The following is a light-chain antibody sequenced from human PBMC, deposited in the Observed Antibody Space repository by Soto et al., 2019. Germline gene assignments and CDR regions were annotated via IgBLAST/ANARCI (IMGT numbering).Light chain of an antibody. Sequence: QSVLTQPPSASGTPGQRVTISCSGSSSNIGSNTVNWYQQLPGTAPKLLIYSNNQRPSGVPDRFSGSRSGTSASLAISGIQSEDEGDYYCAAWDDSLNGRGVFGGGTKLTVL. J-gene: IGLJ3*02. CDR2: SNN. CDR3: AAWDDSLNGRGV. CDR1: SSNIGSNT. V-gene: IGLV1-44*01.